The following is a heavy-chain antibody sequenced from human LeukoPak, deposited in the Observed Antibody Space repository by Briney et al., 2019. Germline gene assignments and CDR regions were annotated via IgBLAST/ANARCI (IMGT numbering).Heavy chain of an antibody. J-gene: IGHJ6*02. V-gene: IGHV3-48*04. CDR3: AKALATRHMDV. CDR1: GFTFSSYG. Sequence: PGRSLRLSCAASGFTFSSYGMHWVRQAPGKGLEWVSYISSSGTTIYYADSVKGRFTISRDNAKNSLYLQMSSLRAEDTAVYYCAKALATRHMDVWGQGTTVTVSS. CDR2: ISSSGTTI.